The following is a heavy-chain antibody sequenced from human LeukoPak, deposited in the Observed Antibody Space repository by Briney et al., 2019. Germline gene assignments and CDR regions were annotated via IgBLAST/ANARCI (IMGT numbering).Heavy chain of an antibody. CDR2: ISSSGSTI. CDR1: GFTFSDYY. CDR3: ARDSQYFDFWSGYNTQYYYYMDV. V-gene: IGHV3-11*04. D-gene: IGHD3-3*01. J-gene: IGHJ6*03. Sequence: GGSLRLSCAASGFTFSDYYMSWIRQAPGKGLEWVSYISSSGSTIYYADSVKGRFTIFRDNAKNSLYLQMNSLRAEDTAVYYCARDSQYFDFWSGYNTQYYYYMDVWGKGTTVTVSS.